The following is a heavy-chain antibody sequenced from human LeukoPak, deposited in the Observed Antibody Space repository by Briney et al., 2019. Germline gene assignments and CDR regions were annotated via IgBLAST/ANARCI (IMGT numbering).Heavy chain of an antibody. CDR2: ISGSGGST. Sequence: GGSLRLSCAASGLTFSSYAMSWVRQAPGKGLEWVSAISGSGGSTYYADSVKGRLTISRDNAKKSLYLQMNSLRAEDTAVYYCARDGGFHYWGQGTLVTVSS. V-gene: IGHV3-23*01. J-gene: IGHJ4*02. CDR3: ARDGGFHY. CDR1: GLTFSSYA. D-gene: IGHD3-16*01.